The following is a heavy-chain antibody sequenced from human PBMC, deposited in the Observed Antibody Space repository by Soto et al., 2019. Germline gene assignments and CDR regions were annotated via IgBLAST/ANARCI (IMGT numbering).Heavy chain of an antibody. D-gene: IGHD2-21*02. J-gene: IGHJ6*02. CDR1: GGSTSSYY. V-gene: IGHV4-59*01. Sequence: SEMMTFTFKVSGGSTSSYYCSSKQQPRRNGLVWIGYMYNTGSTIYNPSLKSRVTISVDTSKNQFSLKLNSVTAADTAVYYCARDLWGYCGADCYPLDVWGQGTTVTVS. CDR2: MYNTGST. CDR3: ARDLWGYCGADCYPLDV.